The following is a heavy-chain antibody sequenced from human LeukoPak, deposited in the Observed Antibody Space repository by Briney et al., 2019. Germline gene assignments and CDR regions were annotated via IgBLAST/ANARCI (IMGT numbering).Heavy chain of an antibody. Sequence: GASVKVSCKASGYTFTTYGMNWVRQAPGQGLEWMGWINTNTGNPTYAQGFTGRFVFSLDTSVSTAYLQISSLKTEDTAVYYCARGPIVVVVASRDWFDPWGQGTLVTVSS. CDR1: GYTFTTYG. D-gene: IGHD2-15*01. V-gene: IGHV7-4-1*02. CDR2: INTNTGNP. J-gene: IGHJ5*02. CDR3: ARGPIVVVVASRDWFDP.